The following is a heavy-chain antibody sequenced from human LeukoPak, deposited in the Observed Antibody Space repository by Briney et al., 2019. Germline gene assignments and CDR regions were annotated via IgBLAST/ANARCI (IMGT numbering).Heavy chain of an antibody. CDR3: AREVVVAGTYNWFDP. D-gene: IGHD2-15*01. CDR2: IILIFGTA. CDR1: GGTYCSYA. V-gene: IGHV1-69*01. J-gene: IGHJ5*02. Sequence: GASVKLCCNAVGGTYCSYAISWWRGAPGHGVGWLGGIILIFGTANYPQKSQGRVTITADESTSTAYMELSSVRSEDTGVYYCAREVVVAGTYNWFDPWGEGTLVTVSS.